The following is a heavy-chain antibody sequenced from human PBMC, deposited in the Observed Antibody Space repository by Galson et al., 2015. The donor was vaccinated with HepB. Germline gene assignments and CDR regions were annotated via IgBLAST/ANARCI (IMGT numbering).Heavy chain of an antibody. CDR2: IWYDGTNR. J-gene: IGHJ6*02. CDR1: GFVFSGHA. CDR3: ASDVGAFGSGYGMDV. Sequence: SLRLSCAASGFVFSGHAMNWVRQPPGKGLEWVAIIWYDGTNRYYADSVKGRFTISRDNAKNSLFLQMNSLRVDDEAIYYCASDVGAFGSGYGMDVWGQGTTVTVSS. D-gene: IGHD3-10*01. V-gene: IGHV3-33*01.